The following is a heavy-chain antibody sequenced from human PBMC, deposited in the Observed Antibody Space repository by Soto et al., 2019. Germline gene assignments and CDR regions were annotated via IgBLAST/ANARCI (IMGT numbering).Heavy chain of an antibody. CDR1: GFTFTSYS. V-gene: IGHV3-48*02. CDR3: ARGKYASNSNWFDP. CDR2: ISGTSDKI. D-gene: IGHD2-2*01. J-gene: IGHJ5*02. Sequence: GGSLRLSCVASGFTFTSYSMNWVRQAPGKGLEWVSYISGTSDKIYYADSVKGRFTISRDNAKNSLYLQMKSLRDDGTAVYYCARGKYASNSNWFDPWGQGTLVTVSS.